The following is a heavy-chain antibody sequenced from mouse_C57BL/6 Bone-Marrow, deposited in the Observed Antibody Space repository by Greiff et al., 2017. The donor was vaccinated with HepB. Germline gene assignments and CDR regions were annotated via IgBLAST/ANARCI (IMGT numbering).Heavy chain of an antibody. Sequence: VQLQQPGAELVKPGASVKMSCKASGYTFTSYWITWVKQRPGQGLEWIGDIYPGSGSTNYNEKFKSKATLTVDTSSSTAYMQLSSLTSEDSAVYYCAREGDGSSYWYFDVWGTGTTVTVSS. CDR3: AREGDGSSYWYFDV. CDR2: IYPGSGST. J-gene: IGHJ1*03. V-gene: IGHV1-55*01. CDR1: GYTFTSYW. D-gene: IGHD1-1*01.